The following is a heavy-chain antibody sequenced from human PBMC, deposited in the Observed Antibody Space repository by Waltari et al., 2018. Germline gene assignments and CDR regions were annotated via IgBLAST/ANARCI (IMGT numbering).Heavy chain of an antibody. CDR1: GFDFSSYG. Sequence: QVQLVESGGGVVQSGGSLRPAGSASGFDFSSYGLHWVRQTPARGLEWVALISYGGIIKEYADSVRGRFSISRDDSGRILYLQMDSLRVEDTAVYYCAKEAYFANNNYHDSWGQGTRVTVTS. D-gene: IGHD2-21*01. CDR2: ISYGGIIK. V-gene: IGHV3-30*18. J-gene: IGHJ5*01. CDR3: AKEAYFANNNYHDS.